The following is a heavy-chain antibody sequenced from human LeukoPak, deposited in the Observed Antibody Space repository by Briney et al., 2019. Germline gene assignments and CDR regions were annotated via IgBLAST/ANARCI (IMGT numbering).Heavy chain of an antibody. J-gene: IGHJ4*02. V-gene: IGHV1-3*01. D-gene: IGHD3-9*01. CDR3: ARVALRYFDWLLRNYFDY. CDR2: INAGNGNT. Sequence: ASVKVSCKASGYTFTSYAMHWVRQAPGQRLEWTGWINAGNGNTKYSQKFQGRVTITRDTSASTAYMELSSLRSEDTAVYYCARVALRYFDWLLRNYFDYWGQGTLVTVSS. CDR1: GYTFTSYA.